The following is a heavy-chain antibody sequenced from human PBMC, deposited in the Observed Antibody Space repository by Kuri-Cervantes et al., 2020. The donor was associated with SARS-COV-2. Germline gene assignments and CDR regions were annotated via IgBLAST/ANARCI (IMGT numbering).Heavy chain of an antibody. J-gene: IGHJ4*02. CDR3: ARRSTSITIFGVVNINPFDY. CDR2: MYYSGST. D-gene: IGHD3-3*01. Sequence: SETLSLTCTVSGGSISSSSYYWGWIRQPPGKGLEWIGSMYYSGSTYYNPSLKSRVPISVDTSKNQFSLKLSSVTAADTAVYYCARRSTSITIFGVVNINPFDYWGQGTLVTVSS. CDR1: GGSISSSSYY. V-gene: IGHV4-39*01.